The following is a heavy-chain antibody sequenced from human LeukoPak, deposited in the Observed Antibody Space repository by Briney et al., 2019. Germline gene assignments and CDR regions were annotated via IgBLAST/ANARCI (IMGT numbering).Heavy chain of an antibody. Sequence: SETLSLTCTVSGGSMSSGDYYWSWIRQPPGKGLEWIGNINYSGSTDYNPSLKSRVAISVDTSKNQFSLRLSSVTAADTAVYYCARDRPGVVGGNWFDPWGQGALVIVSS. CDR1: GGSMSSGDYY. CDR3: ARDRPGVVGGNWFDP. CDR2: INYSGST. D-gene: IGHD1-26*01. J-gene: IGHJ5*02. V-gene: IGHV4-30-4*01.